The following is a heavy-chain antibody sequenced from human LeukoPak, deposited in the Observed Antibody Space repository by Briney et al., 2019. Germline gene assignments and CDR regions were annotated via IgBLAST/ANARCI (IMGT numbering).Heavy chain of an antibody. D-gene: IGHD3-10*01. CDR1: GFTFSSYE. J-gene: IGHJ6*04. V-gene: IGHV3-48*03. CDR3: ARSMVRGVIISFRYYGMDV. CDR2: ISSSGSTI. Sequence: RGSLRLSCAASGFTFSSYEMNWVRHAPGKGLEWVSYISSSGSTIYYADSVKGRFTISRDNAKNSLYLQMNSLRAEDTAVYYCARSMVRGVIISFRYYGMDVWGKGTTVTVSS.